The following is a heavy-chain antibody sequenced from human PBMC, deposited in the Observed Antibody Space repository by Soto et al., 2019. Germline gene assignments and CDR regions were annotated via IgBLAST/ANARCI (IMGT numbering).Heavy chain of an antibody. Sequence: QVQLVESGGGVVQPGRSLRLSCAASGFTFNSYAMHWVRQAPGKGLEWVAVISYDGSNKYYADSVKGRFTISRDNSKNTLYLQMNSLRAEDTAVYYCARRDKNYAIIYYYYGMDVWGQGTTVTVSS. D-gene: IGHD2-8*01. V-gene: IGHV3-30-3*01. CDR3: ARRDKNYAIIYYYYGMDV. CDR2: ISYDGSNK. J-gene: IGHJ6*02. CDR1: GFTFNSYA.